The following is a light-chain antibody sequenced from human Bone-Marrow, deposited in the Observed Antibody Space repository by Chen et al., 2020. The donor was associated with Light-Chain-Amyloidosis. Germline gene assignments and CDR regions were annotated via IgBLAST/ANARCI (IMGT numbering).Light chain of an antibody. V-gene: IGLV3-21*02. J-gene: IGLJ3*02. CDR3: QVWDRSSDRPV. CDR1: NIGSTS. CDR2: DDS. Sequence: SYVLTQPSSVSVAPGQTATIACGGNNIGSTSVHWYQQTPGQAPLLVVYDDSDRPSGIPERLSGSQSGNTAILTISRGEAGDEADYYCQVWDRSSDRPVFGGGTKLTVL.